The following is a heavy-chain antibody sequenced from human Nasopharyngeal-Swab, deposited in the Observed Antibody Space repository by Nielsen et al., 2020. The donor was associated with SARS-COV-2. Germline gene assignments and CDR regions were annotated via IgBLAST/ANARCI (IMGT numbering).Heavy chain of an antibody. CDR1: GFTFSRNW. CDR2: IDPGGRTT. CDR3: ATIVPGSYKWFDP. V-gene: IGHV3-74*01. J-gene: IGHJ5*02. Sequence: GESLKISCAASGFTFSRNWMHWVRQAPGRGPMWVSRIDPGGRTTTYADSVKGRFTISRDNAKNTLYLQMHSLRADDTAVYHCATIVPGSYKWFDPWGPGTLVTVSS. D-gene: IGHD1-26*01.